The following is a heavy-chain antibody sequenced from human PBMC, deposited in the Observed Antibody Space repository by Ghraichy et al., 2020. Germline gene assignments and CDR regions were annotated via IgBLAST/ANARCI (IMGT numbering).Heavy chain of an antibody. CDR2: INSDGSTT. D-gene: IGHD2-15*01. J-gene: IGHJ4*02. Sequence: GGSLRLSCVVSGFGFSNSWMQWVRQTPGKGLGWVSGINSDGSTTVYADSVKGRFTISRDNAKNTLFLQMNSLRDEDTAVYYCARRYCSGGVCYLEYWGQGTLVTVSS. CDR3: ARRYCSGGVCYLEY. V-gene: IGHV3-74*01. CDR1: GFGFSNSW.